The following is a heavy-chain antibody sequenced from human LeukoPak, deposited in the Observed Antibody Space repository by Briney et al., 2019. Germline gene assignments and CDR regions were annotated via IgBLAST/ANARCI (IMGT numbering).Heavy chain of an antibody. CDR3: ARGTAALLYYYMDV. Sequence: SETLSLTCTVSGGSISSYYWSWIRQPAGKGLECIGRIYTSGSTNYNPSLKSRVIMSVDTSKNQFSLKLSSVTAADTAVYYCARGTAALLYYYMDVWGKGTTVTVSS. CDR2: IYTSGST. D-gene: IGHD2-2*01. V-gene: IGHV4-4*07. J-gene: IGHJ6*03. CDR1: GGSISSYY.